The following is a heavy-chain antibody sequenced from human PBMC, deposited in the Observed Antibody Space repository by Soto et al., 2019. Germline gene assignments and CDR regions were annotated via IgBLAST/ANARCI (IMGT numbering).Heavy chain of an antibody. CDR3: ARGPPGWLQPLDY. Sequence: QVQLVESGGGLVKAGGSLRLSCAASGFTFSDYYMSWIRQAPGKGLAWVAYISSSGRTIYYADSVKGRFTISRDNAKNPLYLQMNSLRAEDTAVYYCARGPPGWLQPLDYWGQGTLVTVSS. V-gene: IGHV3-11*01. D-gene: IGHD5-12*01. CDR1: GFTFSDYY. J-gene: IGHJ4*02. CDR2: ISSSGRTI.